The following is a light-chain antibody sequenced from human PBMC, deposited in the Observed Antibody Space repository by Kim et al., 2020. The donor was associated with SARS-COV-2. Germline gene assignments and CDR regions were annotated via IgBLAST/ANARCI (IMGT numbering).Light chain of an antibody. J-gene: IGLJ2*01. CDR1: SSNIGNNY. CDR2: DNN. V-gene: IGLV1-51*01. CDR3: GTWHSSLSAVV. Sequence: QSVLTQPPSVSAAPGQKVTISCFGSSSNIGNNYVSWYQQLPGTAPKLLMYDNNKRPSGIPDRFSGSKSGTSATLGITGLQTGDEADYYCGTWHSSLSAVVFGGGTQLTVL.